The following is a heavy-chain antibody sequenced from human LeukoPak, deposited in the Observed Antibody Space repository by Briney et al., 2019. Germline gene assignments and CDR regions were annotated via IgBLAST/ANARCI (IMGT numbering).Heavy chain of an antibody. Sequence: GGSLRLSCAASGFTFSSYGMHWVRQAPGKGLEWVAVIWYDGSNKYYADSVKGRFTISRDNSKNTLYLQMNSLRAEDTAVYYCARSDIVVVPAAILAPGAYWGQGTLVTVSS. V-gene: IGHV3-33*01. CDR3: ARSDIVVVPAAILAPGAY. CDR2: IWYDGSNK. J-gene: IGHJ4*02. D-gene: IGHD2-2*02. CDR1: GFTFSSYG.